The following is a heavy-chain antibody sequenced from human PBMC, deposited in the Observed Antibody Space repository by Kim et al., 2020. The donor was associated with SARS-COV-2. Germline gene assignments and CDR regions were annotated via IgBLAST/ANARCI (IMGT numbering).Heavy chain of an antibody. CDR3: ARVRGDYYFDY. V-gene: IGHV1-3*01. J-gene: IGHJ4*02. CDR2: T. D-gene: IGHD3-3*01. Sequence: TRSSTNFQGRVTITRDTSASTAYMELSSLRSEDTAVYYCARVRGDYYFDYWGQGTLVTVSS.